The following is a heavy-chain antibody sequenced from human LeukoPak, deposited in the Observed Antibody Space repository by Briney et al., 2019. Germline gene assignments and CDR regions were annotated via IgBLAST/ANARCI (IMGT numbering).Heavy chain of an antibody. Sequence: PPGRSLRLSCAASGFTFSSYGMYWVRQAPGKGLEWVSTITARGSSIYYADSVKGRFTISRDNSTNTLYLQMDSLRAEDTAVYYCAKTYGSGSSYGMDVWGQGTTVTVSS. CDR1: GFTFSSYG. D-gene: IGHD3-10*01. V-gene: IGHV3-23*01. J-gene: IGHJ6*02. CDR3: AKTYGSGSSYGMDV. CDR2: ITARGSSI.